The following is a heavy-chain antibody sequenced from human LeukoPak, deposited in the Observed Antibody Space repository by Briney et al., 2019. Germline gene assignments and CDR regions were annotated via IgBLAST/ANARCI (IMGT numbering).Heavy chain of an antibody. CDR1: GFTFSSYG. Sequence: GGSLRLSCAASGFTFSSYGMHWVRQAPGKGLEWVAFIRYVGSNKYYADSVKGRFTISRDNSKNTLYLQMNSLRAEDTAVYYCAKDIYQLRRGVFDYWGQGTLVTVSS. V-gene: IGHV3-30*02. CDR2: IRYVGSNK. CDR3: AKDIYQLRRGVFDY. D-gene: IGHD2-2*01. J-gene: IGHJ4*02.